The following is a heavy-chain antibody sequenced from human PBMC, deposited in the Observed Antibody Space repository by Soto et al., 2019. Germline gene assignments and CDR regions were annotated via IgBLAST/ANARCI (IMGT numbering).Heavy chain of an antibody. CDR1: GFTFSSYS. V-gene: IGHV3-21*01. CDR3: ARVEYDSWSGPYYGMDV. J-gene: IGHJ6*02. Sequence: PGESLKISCAASGFTFSSYSMNWVRQAPGKGLEWVSSISSSSSYIYYADSVKGRFTISRDNAKNSLYLQMNSLRAEDTAVYYCARVEYDSWSGPYYGMDVWGQGTTVTVSS. D-gene: IGHD3-3*01. CDR2: ISSSSSYI.